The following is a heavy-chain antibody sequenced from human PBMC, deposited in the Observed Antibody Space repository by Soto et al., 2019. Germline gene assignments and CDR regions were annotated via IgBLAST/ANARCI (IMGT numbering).Heavy chain of an antibody. V-gene: IGHV1-18*01. CDR3: ARDEAYKWNDGGWFDP. J-gene: IGHJ5*02. Sequence: QVQLVQSGAEVKKPGASVKVSCKASGYTFTSYGISWVRQASGQGLEWMGWISAYNGNTKYAQKLQGRVTMTTDTSTRTAYMELRSLRSDDTAVDYCARDEAYKWNDGGWFDPWGQGTLVTVSS. D-gene: IGHD1-1*01. CDR1: GYTFTSYG. CDR2: ISAYNGNT.